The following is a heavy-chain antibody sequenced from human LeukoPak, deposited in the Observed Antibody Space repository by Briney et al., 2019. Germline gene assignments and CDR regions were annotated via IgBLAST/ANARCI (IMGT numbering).Heavy chain of an antibody. D-gene: IGHD3-3*01. Sequence: ASVKVSCKASGYTFTSYDINWVRQATGQGLEWMGWMNPNRGNTGYAQKFQGRVTITRNTSISTAYMELSSLRSEDTAVYYCARGGYDFWSGYYFFDYWGQGTLVTVSS. CDR3: ARGGYDFWSGYYFFDY. J-gene: IGHJ4*02. V-gene: IGHV1-8*03. CDR2: MNPNRGNT. CDR1: GYTFTSYD.